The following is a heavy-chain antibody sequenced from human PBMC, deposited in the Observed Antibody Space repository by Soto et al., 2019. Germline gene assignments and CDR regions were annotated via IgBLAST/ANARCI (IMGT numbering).Heavy chain of an antibody. J-gene: IGHJ6*04. Sequence: ASVKVSCKASGYTFTSYDINWARQATGQGLEWMGWMNPNSGNTGYAQKFQGRVTMTRNTSISTAYMELSSLRSEDTAVYYCARGKYRLTIFGASRGTDVWGKGTTVTVSS. CDR1: GYTFTSYD. V-gene: IGHV1-8*01. CDR3: ARGKYRLTIFGASRGTDV. D-gene: IGHD3-3*01. CDR2: MNPNSGNT.